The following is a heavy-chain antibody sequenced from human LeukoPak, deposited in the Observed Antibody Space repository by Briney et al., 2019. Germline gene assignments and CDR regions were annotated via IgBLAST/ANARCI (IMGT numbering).Heavy chain of an antibody. J-gene: IGHJ6*02. CDR3: ARPFNYYDSSGYPTYYYYGMDV. V-gene: IGHV1-8*01. Sequence: ASVKVTCKASGYTFTSYDINWVRQATGQGLEWMGWMNPNSGNTGYAQKFQGRVTMTRNTSISTAYMELSSLRSEDTAVYYCARPFNYYDSSGYPTYYYYGMDVWGQGTTVTVSS. CDR1: GYTFTSYD. D-gene: IGHD3-22*01. CDR2: MNPNSGNT.